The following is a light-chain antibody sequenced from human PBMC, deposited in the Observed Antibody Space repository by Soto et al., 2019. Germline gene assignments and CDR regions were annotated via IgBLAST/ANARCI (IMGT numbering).Light chain of an antibody. CDR1: QSVSSSY. CDR3: QQYGSSPRT. J-gene: IGKJ1*01. CDR2: GAS. V-gene: IGKV3-20*01. Sequence: EIVLTQSPGTLSLSPGERATLSCRASQSVSSSYLAWYQQKPGQPPRLIMYGASSRATGIPDRFSGSGSGTDFTLTISRLEPEDFAVYYCQQYGSSPRTFGQGTKVEIK.